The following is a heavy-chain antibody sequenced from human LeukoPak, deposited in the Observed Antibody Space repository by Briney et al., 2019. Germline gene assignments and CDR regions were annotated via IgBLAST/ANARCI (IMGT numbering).Heavy chain of an antibody. CDR1: GFTFDDYA. D-gene: IGHD3-22*01. Sequence: PGGSLRLSCAASGFTFDDYAMHWVRQAPGKGLEWVSLISWDGGSTYYADSVKGRFTISRDNSKNSLYLQMNSLRAEDTALYYCAKVASYYYDSSGPLGYWGQGTLVTVSS. CDR3: AKVASYYYDSSGPLGY. V-gene: IGHV3-43D*03. CDR2: ISWDGGST. J-gene: IGHJ4*02.